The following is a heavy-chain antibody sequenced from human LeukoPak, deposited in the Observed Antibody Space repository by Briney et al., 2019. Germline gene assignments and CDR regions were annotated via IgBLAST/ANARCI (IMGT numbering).Heavy chain of an antibody. J-gene: IGHJ4*02. D-gene: IGHD6-19*01. CDR2: IKQDGSEK. CDR1: GFTFSGYG. Sequence: PGGSLRLSCAASGFTFSGYGLHWVRQAPGKGLEWVANIKQDGSEKYYVDSVKGRFTISRDNAKNSLYLQMNSLRAEDTAVYYCARGVRAVAGTVGVGYWGQGTLVTVSS. V-gene: IGHV3-7*01. CDR3: ARGVRAVAGTVGVGY.